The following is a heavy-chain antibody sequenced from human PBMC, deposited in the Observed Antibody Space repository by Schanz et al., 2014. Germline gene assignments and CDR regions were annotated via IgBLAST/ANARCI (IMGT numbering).Heavy chain of an antibody. Sequence: QFQLVESGGGVVQPGRSLRLSCAASGFTVSNYGMHWVRQAPGKGLEWVTALSYDGNREYYADSVKGRLTISRDISKNPVYLQMNSLRPADTAVYYCAKDSGGIHLGPPGFWGQGTLVIVSS. CDR1: GFTVSNYG. J-gene: IGHJ4*02. CDR3: AKDSGGIHLGPPGF. V-gene: IGHV3-30*18. D-gene: IGHD1-26*01. CDR2: LSYDGNRE.